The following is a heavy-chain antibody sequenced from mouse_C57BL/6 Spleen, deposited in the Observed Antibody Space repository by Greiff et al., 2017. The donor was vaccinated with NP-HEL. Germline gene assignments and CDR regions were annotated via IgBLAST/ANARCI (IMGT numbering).Heavy chain of an antibody. V-gene: IGHV1-81*01. CDR3: ARYTTVVGDAIDY. Sequence: VQLQQSGAELARPGASVKLSCKASGYTFTSYGISWVKQRTGQGLEWIGEIYPRSGNNYYNEKFKGKATLTADKSSSTAYMALRSLTSEDSAVYFCARYTTVVGDAIDYWGQGTSVTVSS. J-gene: IGHJ4*01. CDR1: GYTFTSYG. CDR2: IYPRSGNN. D-gene: IGHD1-1*01.